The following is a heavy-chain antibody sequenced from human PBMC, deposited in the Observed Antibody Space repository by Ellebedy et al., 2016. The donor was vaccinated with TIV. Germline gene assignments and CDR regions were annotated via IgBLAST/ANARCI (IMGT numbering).Heavy chain of an antibody. CDR3: ARGEYRNWFDP. J-gene: IGHJ5*02. CDR2: LIPMYGKT. D-gene: IGHD3-10*01. V-gene: IGHV1-69*13. Sequence: AASVKVSCQASVYTFTNYGINWVRQAPGQGLEWMGTLIPMYGKTHYAQKLQGRVTIAADESTNTDFMDLSSLKSEDTAIYYCARGEYRNWFDPWGQGALVTVSS. CDR1: VYTFTNYG.